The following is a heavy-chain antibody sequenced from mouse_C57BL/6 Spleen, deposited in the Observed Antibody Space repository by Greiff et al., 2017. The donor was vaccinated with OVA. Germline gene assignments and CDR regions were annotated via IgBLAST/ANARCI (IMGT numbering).Heavy chain of an antibody. V-gene: IGHV1-15*01. CDR1: GYTFTDYE. CDR3: TRDGPDYAMDY. CDR2: IDPETGGT. J-gene: IGHJ4*01. Sequence: QVQLQQSGAELVRPGASVTLSCKASGYTFTDYEMHWVKQTPVHGLEWIGAIDPETGGTAYNQKFKGKAILTADKSSSTAYMELRSLTSEDSAVYYCTRDGPDYAMDYWGQGTSVTVSS. D-gene: IGHD2-3*01.